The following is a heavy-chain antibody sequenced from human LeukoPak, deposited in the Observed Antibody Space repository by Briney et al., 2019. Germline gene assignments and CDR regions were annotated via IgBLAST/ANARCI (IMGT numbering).Heavy chain of an antibody. CDR1: GCSFSSYY. CDR2: ISSSGTGT. V-gene: IGHV3-23*01. CDR3: AKAHYYDNVGYYLSYYFDY. J-gene: IGHJ4*02. D-gene: IGHD3-22*01. Sequence: PGGSLTLSCAASGCSFSSYYMSRFGRPPAGKGEGVAAISSSGTGTYFLDSVKGRSTISRDNSKNTLYLQMSSLRAEVTALYYCAKAHYYDNVGYYLSYYFDYWGQGALVTVSS.